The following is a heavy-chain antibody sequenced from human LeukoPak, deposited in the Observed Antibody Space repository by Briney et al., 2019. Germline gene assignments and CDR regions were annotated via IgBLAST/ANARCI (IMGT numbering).Heavy chain of an antibody. D-gene: IGHD3-10*01. CDR1: GFTFSSYA. CDR2: IVASGGRT. CDR3: AKDAVAPGSGGDYFDV. Sequence: GGSLRLSCAASGFTFSSYAMTWVRQAPGKGLERVSTIVASGGRTYYADSVKGRFTISRDNSKNTLFLQMNSLRAEDTALYYCAKDAVAPGSGGDYFDVWGQGTLVAVSS. J-gene: IGHJ4*02. V-gene: IGHV3-23*01.